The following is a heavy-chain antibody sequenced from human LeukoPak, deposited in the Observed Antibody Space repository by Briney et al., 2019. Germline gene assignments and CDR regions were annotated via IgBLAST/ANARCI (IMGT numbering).Heavy chain of an antibody. CDR3: ARDSGVVGTDAFDI. J-gene: IGHJ3*02. CDR1: GGSISSGDYY. V-gene: IGHV4-30-4*01. Sequence: PSETLSLTCTVSGGSISSGDYYWSWIRQPPGKGLEWIGYIYYSGSTYYNPSLKSRVTISVDTSKNQFSLKPSSVTAADTAVYYCARDSGVVGTDAFDIWGQGTMVTVSS. D-gene: IGHD5-12*01. CDR2: IYYSGST.